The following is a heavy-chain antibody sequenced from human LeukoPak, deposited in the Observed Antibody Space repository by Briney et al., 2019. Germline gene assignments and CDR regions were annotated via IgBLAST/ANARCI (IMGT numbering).Heavy chain of an antibody. D-gene: IGHD2-2*01. Sequence: GGSLRLSCAASGFTFSDYYMSWIRQAPGKGLEWVSYISSSSSTIYYADSVKGRFTISRDNAKNSLYLQMNSLRAEDTAVYYCARDPHDIVVVPANDAFDIWGQGTMVTVSS. V-gene: IGHV3-11*04. CDR3: ARDPHDIVVVPANDAFDI. CDR2: ISSSSSTI. CDR1: GFTFSDYY. J-gene: IGHJ3*02.